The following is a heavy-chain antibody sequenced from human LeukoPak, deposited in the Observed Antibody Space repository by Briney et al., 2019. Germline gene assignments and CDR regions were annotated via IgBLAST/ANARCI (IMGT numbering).Heavy chain of an antibody. CDR3: ARDSRYSSGWYRNDAFDI. J-gene: IGHJ3*02. CDR2: INHSGST. Sequence: PSETLPLTCAVYGGSFSGYYWSWIRQPPAKGLEWNGEINHSGSTNYNPSLKSRVTISVDTSKNQFSLKLSSVTAADTAVYYCARDSRYSSGWYRNDAFDIWGQGTMVTVSS. CDR1: GGSFSGYY. D-gene: IGHD6-19*01. V-gene: IGHV4-34*01.